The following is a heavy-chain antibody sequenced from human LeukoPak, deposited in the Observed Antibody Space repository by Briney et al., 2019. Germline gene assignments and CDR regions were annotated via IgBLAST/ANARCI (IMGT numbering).Heavy chain of an antibody. Sequence: GGSLRLSCAASGFTFSSYDMHWVRQAPGKGLEWVSYISSSGSTIYYADSVKGRFTISRDNAKNSLYLQMNSLRAEDTAVYYCASKVRGVTYQHDYWGQGTLVTVSS. CDR3: ASKVRGVTYQHDY. CDR2: ISSSGSTI. V-gene: IGHV3-48*03. CDR1: GFTFSSYD. D-gene: IGHD3-10*01. J-gene: IGHJ4*02.